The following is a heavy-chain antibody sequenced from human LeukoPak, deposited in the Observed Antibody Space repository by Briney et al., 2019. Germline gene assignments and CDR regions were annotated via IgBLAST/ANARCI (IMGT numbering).Heavy chain of an antibody. CDR2: IIPIFGTA. J-gene: IGHJ3*02. D-gene: IGHD3-22*01. CDR3: ASPTPYYYDSSGFDI. V-gene: IGHV1-69*05. CDR1: GGTFSSYA. Sequence: SVKVSCKASGGTFSSYAISWVRQAPGQGLEWMGGIIPIFGTANYAQKFQGRVTITTDESTSTAYMELSSLRSEDTAVYYCASPTPYYYDSSGFDIWGQGTMVTVSS.